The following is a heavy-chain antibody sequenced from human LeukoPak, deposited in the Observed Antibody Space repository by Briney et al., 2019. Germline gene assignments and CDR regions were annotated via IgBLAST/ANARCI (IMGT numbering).Heavy chain of an antibody. CDR1: GGSFSEYY. CDR2: INHSGTT. J-gene: IGHJ6*02. CDR3: ARARMDV. V-gene: IGHV4-34*01. Sequence: SSETLSLTCAVYGGSFSEYYWSWIRQPPGKGLEWIGDINHSGTTNNNPSLKSRVTISKETSKKQFSLKLSSVTAADTAVYYCARARMDVWGQGITVTVSS.